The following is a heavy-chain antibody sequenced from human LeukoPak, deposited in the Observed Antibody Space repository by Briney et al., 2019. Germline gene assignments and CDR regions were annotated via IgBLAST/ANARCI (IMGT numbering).Heavy chain of an antibody. D-gene: IGHD5-24*01. CDR2: INPNSGGT. V-gene: IGHV1-2*02. Sequence: GASVKVSCKASGYTFTGYCMHWVRQAPGQGLEWMGWINPNSGGTNYAQKFQGRVTMTRDTSISTAYMELSRLRSDDTAVYYCARVSSAVDDAFDIWGQGTMVTVSS. CDR1: GYTFTGYC. J-gene: IGHJ3*02. CDR3: ARVSSAVDDAFDI.